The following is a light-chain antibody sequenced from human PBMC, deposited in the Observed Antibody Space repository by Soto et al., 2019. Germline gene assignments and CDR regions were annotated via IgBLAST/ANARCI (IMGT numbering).Light chain of an antibody. V-gene: IGKV1-5*03. CDR1: QSVSIW. CDR2: KSS. Sequence: IQITQSPSTLSASEGDTVTISCRASQSVSIWLACYQQKPGRAPKLLIYKSSILESGVPSRFSGSGSGTEFTLTNSSLQPDDFATYYCQQFNTSPWTFGQGTKVDIK. CDR3: QQFNTSPWT. J-gene: IGKJ1*01.